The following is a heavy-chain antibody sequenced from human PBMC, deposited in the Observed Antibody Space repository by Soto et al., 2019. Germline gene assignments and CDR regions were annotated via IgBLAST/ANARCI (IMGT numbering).Heavy chain of an antibody. D-gene: IGHD2-8*01. CDR2: IRVKANNYAT. Sequence: HPGGSLRLSCAVSGFTFSDSAMHWVRQAPGKGLEWVGRIRVKANNYATAYAASVKGRFTISRDDSKNTAYLQMNSLKTEDTAVYYCPRHSVFTHCVCGGPLFDYWGQGTPVTVSS. CDR3: PRHSVFTHCVCGGPLFDY. J-gene: IGHJ4*02. V-gene: IGHV3-73*01. CDR1: GFTFSDSA.